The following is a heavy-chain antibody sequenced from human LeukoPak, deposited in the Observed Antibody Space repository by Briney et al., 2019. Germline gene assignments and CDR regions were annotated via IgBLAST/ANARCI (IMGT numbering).Heavy chain of an antibody. D-gene: IGHD6-13*01. CDR1: GFTFDDYA. V-gene: IGHV3-9*03. J-gene: IGHJ4*02. Sequence: PGGSLRLSCAASGFTFDDYAMHWVRQAPGKGLEWVSGISWNSGSIGYADSVKGRFTISRDNAKNSLYLQMNSLSAEDMALYYCAKDMAAAGPYYFDYWGQGTLVTVSS. CDR3: AKDMAAAGPYYFDY. CDR2: ISWNSGSI.